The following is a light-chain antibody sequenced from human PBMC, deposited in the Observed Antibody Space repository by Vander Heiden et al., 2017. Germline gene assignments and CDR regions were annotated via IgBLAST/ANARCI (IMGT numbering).Light chain of an antibody. CDR1: QSVLYSSNNKNY. CDR3: QQYYSTPYT. Sequence: DIVMPQSPDSRAVSLGERATINCKSSQSVLYSSNNKNYLAWYQQKPGQPPKLLIYWASTRESGVPDRFSGSGSGTDFTLTISSLQAEDVAVYYCQQYYSTPYTFGQGTKLEIK. CDR2: WAS. V-gene: IGKV4-1*01. J-gene: IGKJ2*01.